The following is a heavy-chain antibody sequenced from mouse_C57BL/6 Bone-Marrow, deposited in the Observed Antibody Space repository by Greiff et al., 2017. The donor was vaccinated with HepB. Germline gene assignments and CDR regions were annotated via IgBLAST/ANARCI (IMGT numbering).Heavy chain of an antibody. J-gene: IGHJ3*01. D-gene: IGHD2-3*01. Sequence: EVKLVESGPGLAKPSQTLSLTCSVTGYSITSDYWNWIRKFPGNKLEYMGYISYSGSTYYNPSLKSRISITRNTSKHQYYLQLNAVTTEDTATYYCARTDGYYPAWFAYWGQGTLVTVSA. CDR3: ARTDGYYPAWFAY. CDR1: GYSITSDY. CDR2: ISYSGST. V-gene: IGHV3-8*01.